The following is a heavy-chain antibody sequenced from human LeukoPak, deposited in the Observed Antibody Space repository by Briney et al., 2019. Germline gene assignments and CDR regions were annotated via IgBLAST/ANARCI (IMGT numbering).Heavy chain of an antibody. J-gene: IGHJ4*02. CDR3: ASWREWLRFFDY. CDR2: IYYTGST. D-gene: IGHD5-12*01. V-gene: IGHV4-39*07. Sequence: SETLSLTCTVSGGSISSSSYYWGWIRQPPGKGLKWIGRIYYTGSTYYNPSLKSRVTISVDTSKNQLSLKLNSVTAADTAVYYCASWREWLRFFDYWGQGTLVTVSS. CDR1: GGSISSSSYY.